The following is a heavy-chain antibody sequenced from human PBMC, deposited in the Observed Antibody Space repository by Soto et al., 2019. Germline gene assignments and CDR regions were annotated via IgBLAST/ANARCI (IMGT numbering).Heavy chain of an antibody. CDR3: ARFRIQLWDYYYYGMDV. D-gene: IGHD5-18*01. CDR2: INAGNGNT. Sequence: GASVKVSCKASGYTFTSYAMHWVRQAPGQRLEWMGWINAGNGNTKYSQKFQGRVTITRDTSASTAYMELSSLRSEDTAVYYCARFRIQLWDYYYYGMDVWGQGTTVTVSS. V-gene: IGHV1-3*01. CDR1: GYTFTSYA. J-gene: IGHJ6*02.